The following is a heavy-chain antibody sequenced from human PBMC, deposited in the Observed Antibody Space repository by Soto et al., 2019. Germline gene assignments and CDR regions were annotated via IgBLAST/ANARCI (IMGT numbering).Heavy chain of an antibody. CDR3: ARRTTSGWYIGDFDF. Sequence: VESLKISCQTSGYYFISYWIVCFLQMPVEGLEWVGIIDPSDSETKYNPSFQGQVTISVDRSINTAYLQWSSLKASDSAIYYCARRTTSGWYIGDFDFWGQGTPVTVSS. D-gene: IGHD6-19*01. CDR2: IDPSDSET. J-gene: IGHJ4*02. V-gene: IGHV5-51*01. CDR1: GYYFISYW.